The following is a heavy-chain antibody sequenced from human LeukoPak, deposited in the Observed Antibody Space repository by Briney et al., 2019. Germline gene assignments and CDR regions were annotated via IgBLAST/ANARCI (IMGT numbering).Heavy chain of an antibody. CDR1: GFTFDDYA. V-gene: IGHV3-9*01. D-gene: IGHD3-9*01. CDR3: AKDMLRYFDWSLTESDYFDY. Sequence: GGSLRLSCAASGFTFDDYAMHWVRQAPGKGLEWVSGISWNSGSIGYADSVKGRFTISRDNAKNSLYLQMNSLRAEDTALYYCAKDMLRYFDWSLTESDYFDYWGQGTLVTVSS. CDR2: ISWNSGSI. J-gene: IGHJ4*02.